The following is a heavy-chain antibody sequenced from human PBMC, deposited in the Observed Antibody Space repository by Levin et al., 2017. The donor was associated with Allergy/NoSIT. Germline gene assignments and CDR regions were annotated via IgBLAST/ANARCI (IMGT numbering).Heavy chain of an antibody. J-gene: IGHJ4*02. CDR3: ARAFDYDSSGAFDNFDY. CDR2: IIPILGIA. D-gene: IGHD3-22*01. V-gene: IGHV1-69*04. CDR1: GGTFSSYA. Sequence: SVKVSCKASGGTFSSYAISWVRQAPGQGLEWMGRIIPILGIANYAQKFQGRVTITADKSTSTAYMELSSLRSEDTAVYYCARAFDYDSSGAFDNFDYWGQGTLVTVSS.